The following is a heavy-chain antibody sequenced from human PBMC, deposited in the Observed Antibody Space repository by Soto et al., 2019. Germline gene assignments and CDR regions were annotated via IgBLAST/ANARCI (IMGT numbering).Heavy chain of an antibody. D-gene: IGHD3-10*01. J-gene: IGHJ6*02. Sequence: QVQLQESGPGLVKPSETLSLTCTVSGGSISSYYWSWIRQPPGKGLEWIGYIYYSGSTNYNPSLKSRVTISVDTSKNQFSLKLSSVTAADTAVDYCARAFYGSGSYGFYYYYGMDVWGQGTTVTVSS. CDR2: IYYSGST. CDR3: ARAFYGSGSYGFYYYYGMDV. V-gene: IGHV4-59*01. CDR1: GGSISSYY.